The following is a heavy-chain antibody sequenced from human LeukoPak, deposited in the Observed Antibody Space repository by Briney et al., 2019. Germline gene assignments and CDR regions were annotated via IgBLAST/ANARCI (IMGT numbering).Heavy chain of an antibody. D-gene: IGHD3-16*01. J-gene: IGHJ5*02. CDR2: INPNSGGT. CDR3: ARDRRRGEGISYWFDP. CDR1: GYTFTGYY. V-gene: IGHV1-2*02. Sequence: GASVKVSCKASGYTFTGYYMHWVRQAPGQGLEWMGWINPNSGGTNYAQKFQGRVTMTRDTSISTAYMELSRLRSDDTAVYYCARDRRRGEGISYWFDPWGQGTLVTVSS.